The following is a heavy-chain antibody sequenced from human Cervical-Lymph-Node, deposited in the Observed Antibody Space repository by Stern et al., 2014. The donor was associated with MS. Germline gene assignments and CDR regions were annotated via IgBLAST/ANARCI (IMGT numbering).Heavy chain of an antibody. J-gene: IGHJ4*02. CDR1: GFQFSIYW. V-gene: IGHV5-51*01. D-gene: IGHD1-14*01. CDR3: ARQTTAWASDV. CDR2: IYPGDSDT. Sequence: VQLVESGAELIRPGESLKISCKGSGFQFSIYWIAWGRQMHGTGLEWMGIIYPGDSDTRHSPYFQYQATMSAYKSPSPADLQWSSLNASDTAMYFCARQTTAWASDVWGQGTLVNVSS.